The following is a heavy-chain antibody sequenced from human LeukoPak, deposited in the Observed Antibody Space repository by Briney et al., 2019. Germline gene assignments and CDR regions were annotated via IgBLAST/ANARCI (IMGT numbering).Heavy chain of an antibody. D-gene: IGHD3-16*02. CDR2: INHSGST. Sequence: SETLSLTCAVYGGSFSGYYWSWIRQPPGKGLEWIGEINHSGSTNYNPSLKSRVTISVDTSKNQFSLKLSSVTAADTAVYYCARDRRYDYVWGSYRGFDYWGQGTPVTVSS. CDR3: ARDRRYDYVWGSYRGFDY. CDR1: GGSFSGYY. V-gene: IGHV4-34*01. J-gene: IGHJ4*02.